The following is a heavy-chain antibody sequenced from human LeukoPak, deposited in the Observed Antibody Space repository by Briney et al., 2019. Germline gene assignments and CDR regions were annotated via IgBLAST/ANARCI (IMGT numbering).Heavy chain of an antibody. CDR3: AREWFGELKSIDY. J-gene: IGHJ4*02. CDR1: GYTFTGYY. Sequence: SSVKVSCKSSGYTFTGYYMHWVRQPPGQGLEWMGWINPNSGGTNYAQKFHGRVTMTSDTSISTAYMELSRLRSDDTAVYYCAREWFGELKSIDYWGQGNLVTVSS. V-gene: IGHV1-2*02. D-gene: IGHD3-10*01. CDR2: INPNSGGT.